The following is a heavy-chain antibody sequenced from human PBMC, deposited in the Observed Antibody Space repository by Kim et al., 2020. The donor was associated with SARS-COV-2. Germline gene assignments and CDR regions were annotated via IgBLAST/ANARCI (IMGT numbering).Heavy chain of an antibody. CDR1: GGSVSSGSYF. V-gene: IGHV4-61*01. CDR2: IYYSGNT. D-gene: IGHD3-3*01. Sequence: SETLSLTCTVSGGSVSSGSYFWSWIRQPPGKGLEGIGYIYYSGNTNYNPSLKSRVTMSVATTKNQFSLKLRSVTAADTAVYYWAKGPNDFWRGYPYYFDYWGQGTLVTVSS. CDR3: AKGPNDFWRGYPYYFDY. J-gene: IGHJ4*02.